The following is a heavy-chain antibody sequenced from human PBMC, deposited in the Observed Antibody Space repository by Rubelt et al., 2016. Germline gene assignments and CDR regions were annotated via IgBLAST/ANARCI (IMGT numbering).Heavy chain of an antibody. CDR2: INHSGST. J-gene: IGHJ3*02. CDR1: GGSISSSSYY. CDR3: ARGLQLVRGAFDI. V-gene: IGHV4-39*07. Sequence: QLQLQESGPGLVKPSETLSLTCTVSGGSISSSSYYWGWIRQPPGKGLEWIGEINHSGSTNYNPSLKSLVTISVDTSKNQLSLKLSSVSAADTAVYYCARGLQLVRGAFDIWGQGTMVTVSS. D-gene: IGHD2-2*01.